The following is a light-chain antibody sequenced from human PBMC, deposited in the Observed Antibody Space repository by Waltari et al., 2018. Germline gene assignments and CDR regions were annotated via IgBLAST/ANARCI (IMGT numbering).Light chain of an antibody. CDR2: EVS. Sequence: QSALTQPPSASGSPGQSVTMSCTGTSSDVGGYNYVSWYQQHPGTVPKLLIYEVSERPAGVPHRVSCSKSGNTASLTVSGLQAEDEADYYGSSYAGSNSHVFGTGTRVTVL. CDR1: SSDVGGYNY. J-gene: IGLJ1*01. CDR3: SSYAGSNSHV. V-gene: IGLV2-8*01.